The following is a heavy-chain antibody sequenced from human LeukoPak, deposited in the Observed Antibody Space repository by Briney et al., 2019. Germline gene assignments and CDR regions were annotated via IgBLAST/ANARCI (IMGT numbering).Heavy chain of an antibody. Sequence: GGSLRLSCAASGFPFNSYALNWVRQAPGKGLEWVAVISYNGINTYYADSVKGRFTISRDNSKNTLYLQMNSLRAEDTAVYYCAKDPKSTPPDYWGQGTLVTVSS. V-gene: IGHV3-30-3*01. D-gene: IGHD2-2*01. CDR1: GFPFNSYA. J-gene: IGHJ4*02. CDR2: ISYNGINT. CDR3: AKDPKSTPPDY.